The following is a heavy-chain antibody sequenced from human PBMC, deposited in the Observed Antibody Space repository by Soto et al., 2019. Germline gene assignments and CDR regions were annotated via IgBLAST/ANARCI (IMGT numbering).Heavy chain of an antibody. CDR2: VNPKSGNT. CDR1: GYSFSTYD. D-gene: IGHD2-2*02. Sequence: QVQLVQSGAEVKKPGASEKVSCKASGYSFSTYDITWVRQAAGQGLEWMGWVNPKSGNTDYAQRFRGRVHMTSNSSISTAYMELSALTPEDTAVYYCARPYCDSTSCYTDWFDPCVQGTLVTVSS. CDR3: ARPYCDSTSCYTDWFDP. V-gene: IGHV1-8*01. J-gene: IGHJ5*02.